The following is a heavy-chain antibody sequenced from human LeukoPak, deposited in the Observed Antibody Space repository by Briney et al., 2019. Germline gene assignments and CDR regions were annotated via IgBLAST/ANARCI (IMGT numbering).Heavy chain of an antibody. CDR2: INSDGSSI. CDR1: GFTFSSYW. J-gene: IGHJ4*02. V-gene: IGHV3-74*01. D-gene: IGHD5-12*01. Sequence: GGSLRLSCAASGFTFSSYWMHWVRQAPGKGPVWVSRINSDGSSITYADSVKGRFTISRDNAKNTLYLQMNSLRVEDAAVYYCARDPSLTSGFYDYWGQGTLVTVSS. CDR3: ARDPSLTSGFYDY.